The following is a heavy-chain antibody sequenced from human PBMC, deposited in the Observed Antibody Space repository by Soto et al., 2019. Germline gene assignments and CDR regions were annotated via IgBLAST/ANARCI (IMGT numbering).Heavy chain of an antibody. CDR2: IYYSGGT. D-gene: IGHD5-12*01. V-gene: IGHV4-61*01. CDR3: ARVSSSTIIDY. Sequence: SETLSLTCTVSGGSVSSGSYYWSWIRQPPGKGLEWIGYIYYSGGTNYNPSLKSRVTISVDTSKNQFSLKLSSVTAADTAVYYCARVSSSTIIDYWGQGTLVTVSS. J-gene: IGHJ4*02. CDR1: GGSVSSGSYY.